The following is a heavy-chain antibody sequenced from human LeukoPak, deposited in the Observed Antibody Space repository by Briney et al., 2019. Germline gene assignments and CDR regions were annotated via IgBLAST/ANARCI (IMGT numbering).Heavy chain of an antibody. CDR2: IYYSGST. D-gene: IGHD2-21*02. V-gene: IGHV4-59*08. Sequence: SETLSLTCTVSGGSISSYYWSWIRQPPGKGLEWIGYIYYSGSTNYNPSLKSRVTISLDTSKNQFSLNLRSVTAADTAVYYCARAFYCGGDCCIDYWGQGTLVTVSS. J-gene: IGHJ4*02. CDR3: ARAFYCGGDCCIDY. CDR1: GGSISSYY.